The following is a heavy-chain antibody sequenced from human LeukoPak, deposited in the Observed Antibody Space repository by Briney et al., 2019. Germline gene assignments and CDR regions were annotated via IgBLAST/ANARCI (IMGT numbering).Heavy chain of an antibody. CDR3: ARDRRYCSSTSCFNDAFDI. D-gene: IGHD2-2*01. V-gene: IGHV3-21*01. CDR2: ISSSSSYI. CDR1: GFTFSSYS. J-gene: IGHJ3*02. Sequence: GQSLRLSCAASGFTFSSYSMNWVRQAPAKVLEWVSSISSSSSYIYYADSVKSRFTISRDNAKNSLYLQMNSLRAEDTAVYYCARDRRYCSSTSCFNDAFDIWGQGTMVTVSS.